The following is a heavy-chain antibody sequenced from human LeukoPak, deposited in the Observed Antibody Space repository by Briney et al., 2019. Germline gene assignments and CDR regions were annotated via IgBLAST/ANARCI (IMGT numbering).Heavy chain of an antibody. J-gene: IGHJ4*02. D-gene: IGHD3-16*02. CDR2: INHSGST. Sequence: PSETLSLTCAVYGGSFSGYYWSWIRQPPGKGLEWIGEINHSGSTNYNPSLKSRVTISVDTSKNQFSLKLSSVTAADTAVYYCARGRGSYRYSDYWGQGTLVTVPS. V-gene: IGHV4-34*01. CDR1: GGSFSGYY. CDR3: ARGRGSYRYSDY.